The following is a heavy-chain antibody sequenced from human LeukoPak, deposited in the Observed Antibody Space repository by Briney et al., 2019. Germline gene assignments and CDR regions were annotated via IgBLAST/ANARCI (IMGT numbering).Heavy chain of an antibody. D-gene: IGHD1-26*01. CDR2: ISAYNGNT. CDR1: GYTFTSYG. CDR3: AREVWELYYFDY. Sequence: ASVKVSCKASGYTFTSYGISWVRQAPGQGLEWMGWISAYNGNTNYAQKLRGRVTMTTDTSTSTAYMELRSLRSDDTAVYYCAREVWELYYFDYWGQGTLVTVSS. J-gene: IGHJ4*02. V-gene: IGHV1-18*01.